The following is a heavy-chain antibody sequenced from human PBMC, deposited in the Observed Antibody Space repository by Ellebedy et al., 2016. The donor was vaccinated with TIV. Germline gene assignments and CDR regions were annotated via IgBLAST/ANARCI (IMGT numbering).Heavy chain of an antibody. Sequence: PGGSLRLSCAASGFIFSSYPMHWVRQAPGEGLQWLAVISYDGTNKYYAGSVTGRFTISRDNSKNTLYVQMNSLRAEDTAVYYCAKSRKAGDFWSGYTFDSWGQGTLVSVSS. CDR3: AKSRKAGDFWSGYTFDS. D-gene: IGHD3-3*01. J-gene: IGHJ4*02. CDR2: ISYDGTNK. V-gene: IGHV3-30-3*02. CDR1: GFIFSSYP.